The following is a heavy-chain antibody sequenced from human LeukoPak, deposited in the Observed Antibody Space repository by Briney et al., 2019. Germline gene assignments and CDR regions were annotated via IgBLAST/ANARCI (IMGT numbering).Heavy chain of an antibody. Sequence: PGGSLRLSCAASGFTFSSYSMNWVRQAPGKGLAWVSSISSSSSYIYYADSVKGRFTISRDNAKNSLYLQMNSLRAEDTAVYYCAREEGELPRDYMDVWGKGTTVTVSS. D-gene: IGHD1-7*01. J-gene: IGHJ6*03. V-gene: IGHV3-21*01. CDR3: AREEGELPRDYMDV. CDR2: ISSSSSYI. CDR1: GFTFSSYS.